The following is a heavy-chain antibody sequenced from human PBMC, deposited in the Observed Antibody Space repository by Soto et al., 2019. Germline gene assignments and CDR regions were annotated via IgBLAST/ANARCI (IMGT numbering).Heavy chain of an antibody. D-gene: IGHD2-2*01. J-gene: IGHJ3*02. V-gene: IGHV5-51*01. CDR1: GYSFTSYW. Sequence: PGESLKISCKGSGYSFTSYWIGWVRQMPGKGLEWMGIIYPGDSDTRYSPSFQGQVTISADKSISTAYLQWSSLKASDTAMYYCARLQYCSSTSCYLRGAFDIWGQGTMVTV. CDR2: IYPGDSDT. CDR3: ARLQYCSSTSCYLRGAFDI.